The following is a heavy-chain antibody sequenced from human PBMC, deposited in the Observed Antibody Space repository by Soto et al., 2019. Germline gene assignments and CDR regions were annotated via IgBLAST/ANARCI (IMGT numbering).Heavy chain of an antibody. Sequence: GGSRTLSCSASGFTFSNYAAHWVRQAPRKGREYVSAISINGDTTYYADSVKGRFVIFRDDSKNTLYLQMRGLREEDTAVYYCVNVDFWSGCNSLHHDYWGQGTLVTVSS. CDR3: VNVDFWSGCNSLHHDY. V-gene: IGHV3-64D*08. CDR2: ISINGDTT. CDR1: GFTFSNYA. J-gene: IGHJ4*02. D-gene: IGHD3-3*01.